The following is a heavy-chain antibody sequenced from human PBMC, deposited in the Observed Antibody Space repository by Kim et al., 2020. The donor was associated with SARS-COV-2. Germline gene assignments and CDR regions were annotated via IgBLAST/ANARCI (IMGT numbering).Heavy chain of an antibody. CDR2: IRSEANSYAT. CDR3: TTSYDYMGS. D-gene: IGHD3-10*01. J-gene: IGHJ5*02. Sequence: GGSLRLSCAASGFTFSGSAMHWVRQASGKGLEWVGRIRSEANSYATTYAASVRGRFTISRDDSKNTAYLQMNSLKSEDTAVYYCTTSYDYMGSWGQGTLVTVSS. CDR1: GFTFSGSA. V-gene: IGHV3-73*01.